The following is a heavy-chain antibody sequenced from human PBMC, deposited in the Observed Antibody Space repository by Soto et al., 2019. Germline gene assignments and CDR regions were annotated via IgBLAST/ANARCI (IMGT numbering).Heavy chain of an antibody. CDR3: ARGSVDTVGSSGFYEY. CDR1: GGSFSAYY. CDR2: INHSGVT. V-gene: IGHV4-34*01. D-gene: IGHD3-22*01. J-gene: IGHJ4*02. Sequence: SETLSLTCAVYGGSFSAYYRSWIRQPPGKGLEWIGEINHSGVTSYNPSLKSRVTISVDTSKSQFSLKLTSVTAEDRAVYYCARGSVDTVGSSGFYEYWGQGTTVTVSS.